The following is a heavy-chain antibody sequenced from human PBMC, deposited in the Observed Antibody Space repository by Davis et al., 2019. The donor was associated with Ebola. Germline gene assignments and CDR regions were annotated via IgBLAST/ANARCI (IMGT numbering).Heavy chain of an antibody. J-gene: IGHJ4*02. D-gene: IGHD4-23*01. CDR2: IFPRDSDT. Sequence: GESLKISCKGSGYDFTSSWIAWVRLMPGKGLEWMGIIFPRDSDTRYSPSFQGQVRISVDKSINTAYLEWGSLKASDNAMYYCARRDYGGNPFYFDYWGQGTLVTVAS. V-gene: IGHV5-51*01. CDR3: ARRDYGGNPFYFDY. CDR1: GYDFTSSW.